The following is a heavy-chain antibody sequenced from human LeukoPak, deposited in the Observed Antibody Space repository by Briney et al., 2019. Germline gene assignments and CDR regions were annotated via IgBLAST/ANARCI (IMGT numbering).Heavy chain of an antibody. CDR1: GGSFSGYY. V-gene: IGHV4-34*01. Sequence: SETLSLTCAVYGGSFSGYYWGWIRQPPGKGLQWIGEITHNGYTNYNPALKSRVIISVDTSKNQFSLKLSSVTAADTAVYYCASYNSGYRFDYWGQGTLVTVSS. CDR3: ASYNSGYRFDY. CDR2: ITHNGYT. D-gene: IGHD3-22*01. J-gene: IGHJ4*02.